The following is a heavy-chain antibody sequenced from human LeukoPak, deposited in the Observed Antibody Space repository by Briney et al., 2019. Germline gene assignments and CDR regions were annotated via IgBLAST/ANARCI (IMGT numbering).Heavy chain of an antibody. Sequence: GGSLRLSCAASGFTFSSYSMNWVRQAPGKGLEWVSSISSSSSYIYYADSVKGRFTISRDNANNSLYLQMNSLRAEDTAVYYCARLVTAYDAFDIWGQGTMVTVSS. V-gene: IGHV3-21*01. CDR2: ISSSSSYI. CDR1: GFTFSSYS. D-gene: IGHD5-18*01. CDR3: ARLVTAYDAFDI. J-gene: IGHJ3*02.